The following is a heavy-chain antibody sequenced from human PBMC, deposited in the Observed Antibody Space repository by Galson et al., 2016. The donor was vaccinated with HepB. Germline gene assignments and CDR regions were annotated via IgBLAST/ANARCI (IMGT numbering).Heavy chain of an antibody. Sequence: SLRLSCAASGFSFTSYWMSWVRQAPGKGLEWVANIRQDGAEKSYLDSVRGRFTISRDNAKNSLYLQVNSLRADDTAVYYCARFGCTTCYDFYYYGMDVWGQGTTVTVSS. V-gene: IGHV3-7*01. CDR2: IRQDGAEK. CDR1: GFSFTSYW. J-gene: IGHJ6*02. CDR3: ARFGCTTCYDFYYYGMDV. D-gene: IGHD2/OR15-2a*01.